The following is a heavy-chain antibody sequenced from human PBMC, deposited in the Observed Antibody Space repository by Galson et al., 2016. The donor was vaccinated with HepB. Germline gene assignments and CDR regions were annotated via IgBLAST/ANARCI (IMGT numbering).Heavy chain of an antibody. V-gene: IGHV4-4*02. J-gene: IGHJ3*02. CDR2: IYHSGST. CDR3: ARMNYDVLTGYYDSFDI. CDR1: GDPISSSHW. D-gene: IGHD3-9*01. Sequence: SETLSLTCALSGDPISSSHWWSWVRQPPGKGLEWIGEIYHSGSTNYAPSLKSRVTISVDTSKNHFSLKVNSVAAADTAVYYCARMNYDVLTGYYDSFDIWGQGKMVTVSS.